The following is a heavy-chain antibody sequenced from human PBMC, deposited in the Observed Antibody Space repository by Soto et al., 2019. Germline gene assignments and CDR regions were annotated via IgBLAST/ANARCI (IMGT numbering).Heavy chain of an antibody. CDR2: TYYRSKWYY. CDR3: ANDHGYSLDY. CDR1: GDSVSIYSGA. Sequence: PSQTLSLTCVISGDSVSIYSGAWNWIRQSPSRGLEWLGRTYYRSKWYYDYAESVKSRIIISVDTSKNQFSLQLNSVTPEDAAVYYCANDHGYSLDYWGQGTQVTVSS. D-gene: IGHD5-12*01. J-gene: IGHJ4*02. V-gene: IGHV6-1*01.